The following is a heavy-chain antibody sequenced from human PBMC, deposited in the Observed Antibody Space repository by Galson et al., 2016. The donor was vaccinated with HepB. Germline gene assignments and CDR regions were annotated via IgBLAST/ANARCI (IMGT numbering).Heavy chain of an antibody. Sequence: SVKVSCKASDSTFSSYGISWVRQAPGQGLEWVGWVSAFNGNSTYAQKLQGGVTMTTDTSTSTAYMELRSLRSDDTAAYYCATAHAVASDYYFDYWGQGSLVTVSS. J-gene: IGHJ4*02. V-gene: IGHV1-18*01. CDR1: DSTFSSYG. CDR3: ATAHAVASDYYFDY. D-gene: IGHD6-19*01. CDR2: VSAFNGNS.